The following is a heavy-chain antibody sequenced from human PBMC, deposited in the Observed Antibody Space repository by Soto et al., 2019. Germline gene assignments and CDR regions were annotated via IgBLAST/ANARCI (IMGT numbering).Heavy chain of an antibody. Sequence: GASVKVSCKASGYTFTSYGISWVRQAPGQGLEWMGWISSYNGNTTYAQKLQGRVTVTTDTSTSTAYMELRSLRSDDTAVYYCARGGGRLGYCSTTSCSLNAFDIRGQGTMVTGSS. CDR2: ISSYNGNT. D-gene: IGHD2-2*01. V-gene: IGHV1-18*01. CDR3: ARGGGRLGYCSTTSCSLNAFDI. J-gene: IGHJ3*02. CDR1: GYTFTSYG.